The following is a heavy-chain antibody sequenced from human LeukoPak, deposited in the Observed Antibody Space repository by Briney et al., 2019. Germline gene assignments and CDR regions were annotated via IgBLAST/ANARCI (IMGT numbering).Heavy chain of an antibody. V-gene: IGHV4-4*07. CDR2: FYTSGSI. D-gene: IGHD3-22*01. CDR3: ARDLSYYSDRSGYFPT. CDR1: GGSISNYY. J-gene: IGHJ5*02. Sequence: SEILSLTCTVSGGSISNYYWSWIRQPAGKGLEWIGRFYTSGSINYNPSLQSRVTMSVDTSKNQFSLKLSSVTAADTAVYYCARDLSYYSDRSGYFPTWGQGTLVTVSS.